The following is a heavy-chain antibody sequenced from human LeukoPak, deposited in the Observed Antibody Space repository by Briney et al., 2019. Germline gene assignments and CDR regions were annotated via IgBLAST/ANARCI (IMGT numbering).Heavy chain of an antibody. J-gene: IGHJ3*02. V-gene: IGHV3-48*03. CDR3: ARDFYDTVYDASDI. CDR1: GFTFSRYE. Sequence: QSGGSLRLSCAASGFTFSRYEMNWVRQAPGKGLEWVSYINSRGRTIYYADSVKGRFTISRDNAKNSLYLQMNSLRAEDTAVYYCARDFYDTVYDASDIWGQGTMVTVSS. CDR2: INSRGRTI. D-gene: IGHD5/OR15-5a*01.